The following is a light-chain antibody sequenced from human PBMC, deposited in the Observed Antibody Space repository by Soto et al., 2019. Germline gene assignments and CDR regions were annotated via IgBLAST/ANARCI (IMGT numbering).Light chain of an antibody. V-gene: IGKV1-39*01. CDR3: QQSYSTPWT. J-gene: IGKJ1*01. Sequence: DLQMTQSPSSLSASVGDRVTITCRASQSISSYLNWYQQKPGKAPKLLIYAASSLQSGVPSRFSGSGPVTDFTLTISSLQPEDFATYYCQQSYSTPWTFGQGTKVEIK. CDR2: AAS. CDR1: QSISSY.